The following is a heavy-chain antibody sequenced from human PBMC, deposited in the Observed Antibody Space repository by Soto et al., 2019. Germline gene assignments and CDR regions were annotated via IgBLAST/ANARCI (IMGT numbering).Heavy chain of an antibody. Sequence: ASVKVSCKASGGTFSSYAISWVRQAPGQGLEWMGRIIPILGIANYAQKFQGRVTITADKSTSTAYMELSSLRSEDTAVYYGARDPHDRSVHSSSWSESAEYFQHWGQGTLVTVSS. D-gene: IGHD6-13*01. CDR3: ARDPHDRSVHSSSWSESAEYFQH. CDR2: IIPILGIA. V-gene: IGHV1-69*04. CDR1: GGTFSSYA. J-gene: IGHJ1*01.